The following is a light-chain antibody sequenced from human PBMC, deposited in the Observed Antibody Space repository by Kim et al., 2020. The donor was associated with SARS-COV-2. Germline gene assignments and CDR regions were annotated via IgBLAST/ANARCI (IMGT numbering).Light chain of an antibody. V-gene: IGKV1-12*01. J-gene: IGKJ2*01. CDR3: QQANSFPHT. CDR1: QSISSW. Sequence: SASVGDRVTITCRASQSISSWLAWYQQKPGKAPKLLIYATSSLQSGVPSRFSGSASGTDFTLTISSLQPEDFATYYCQQANSFPHTFGQGTKLEIK. CDR2: ATS.